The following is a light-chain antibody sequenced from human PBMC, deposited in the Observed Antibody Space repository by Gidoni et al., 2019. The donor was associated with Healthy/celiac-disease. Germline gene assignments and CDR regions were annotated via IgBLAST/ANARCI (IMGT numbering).Light chain of an antibody. CDR1: QSVSSSY. CDR3: QQYGSSVRT. V-gene: IGKV3-20*01. J-gene: IGKJ1*01. CDR2: GAS. Sequence: EIVLTQSPGTLSLSPGERATLSCRASQSVSSSYLAWYQQKPGQAPSLLIYGASSRATGIPDRFSGSGSGTDFTLTISRLEPEDFAVYYCQQYGSSVRTFGQGTKVEIK.